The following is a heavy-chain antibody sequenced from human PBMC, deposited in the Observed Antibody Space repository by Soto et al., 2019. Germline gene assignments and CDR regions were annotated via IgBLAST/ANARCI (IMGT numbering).Heavy chain of an antibody. CDR1: GYSFHSDW. Sequence: PGESLKISCKGSGYSFHSDWIGWVRQMPGKGLEWMGIIYPGDSDTRYSPSFEGQVTISADKSISTAYLQWSSLKASDTAIYYCARLRRGINAKTNGMDAWGQRTAVTVSS. J-gene: IGHJ6*02. D-gene: IGHD1-20*01. CDR2: IYPGDSDT. CDR3: ARLRRGINAKTNGMDA. V-gene: IGHV5-51*01.